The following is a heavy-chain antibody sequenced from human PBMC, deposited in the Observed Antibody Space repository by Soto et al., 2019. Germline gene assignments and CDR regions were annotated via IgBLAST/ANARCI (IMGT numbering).Heavy chain of an antibody. CDR2: IYYSGST. CDR1: GGSISSSSYY. J-gene: IGHJ5*02. CDR3: ARSDYSSSFGWFDP. D-gene: IGHD6-13*01. V-gene: IGHV4-39*07. Sequence: PSETLSLTCTVSGGSISSSSYYWGWIRQPPGKGLEWIGSIYYSGSTNYNPSLKSRVTISVDTSKNQFSLKLSSVTAADTAVYYCARSDYSSSFGWFDPWGQGTLVTVSS.